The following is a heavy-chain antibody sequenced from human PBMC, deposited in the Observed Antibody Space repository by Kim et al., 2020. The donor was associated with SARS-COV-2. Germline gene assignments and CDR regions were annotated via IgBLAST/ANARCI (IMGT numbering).Heavy chain of an antibody. J-gene: IGHJ1*01. CDR1: GFTFDDYA. CDR2: ISWNSGSI. Sequence: GGSLRLSCAASGFTFDDYAMHWVRQAPGKGLEWVSGISWNSGSIGYADSVKGRFTISRDNAKNSLYLQMNSLRAEDTALYYCAKDAYLGELSYEYFQHWG. CDR3: AKDAYLGELSYEYFQH. V-gene: IGHV3-9*01. D-gene: IGHD3-16*02.